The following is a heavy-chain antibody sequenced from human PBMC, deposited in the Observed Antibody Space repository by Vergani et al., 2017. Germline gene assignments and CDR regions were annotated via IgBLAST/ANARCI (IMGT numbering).Heavy chain of an antibody. Sequence: QVHLVESGGGLVQPGTSLRLSCVVSGFALNRHAMYWVRQAPGKGLEWVVGISFDGTNEYYPDLVKGRFTISRDIAKNTLYLQMNSPRAEDTAVYYCATTGRVIVVVPAALDYWGQGTLVTVSS. CDR3: ATTGRVIVVVPAALDY. CDR1: GFALNRHA. CDR2: ISFDGTNE. D-gene: IGHD2-2*01. V-gene: IGHV3-30-3*01. J-gene: IGHJ4*02.